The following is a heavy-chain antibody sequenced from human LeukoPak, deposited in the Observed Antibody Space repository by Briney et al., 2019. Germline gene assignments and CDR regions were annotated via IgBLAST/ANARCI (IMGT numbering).Heavy chain of an antibody. CDR2: INPSGGST. D-gene: IGHD2-15*01. Sequence: ASVKVSCKASGYTFTSYYMHWVRQAPGQGLEWMGIINPSGGSTSYAQKFQGRVTMTRDTSTSTVYMELSSLRSEDTAVYYCATARYCSGGSCYSVFALNNWFDPWGQGTLVTVSS. CDR3: ATARYCSGGSCYSVFALNNWFDP. CDR1: GYTFTSYY. J-gene: IGHJ5*02. V-gene: IGHV1-46*01.